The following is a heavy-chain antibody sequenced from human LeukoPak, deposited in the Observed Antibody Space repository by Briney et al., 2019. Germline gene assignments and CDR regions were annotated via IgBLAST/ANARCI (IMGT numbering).Heavy chain of an antibody. CDR3: ASDSKGSYSALYFDY. Sequence: SETLSLTCTVSGGSISSYYWSWIRQPAGKGLEWIGRIYTSGSTNYNPSPKSRVTMSVDTSKNQFSLKLSSVTAADTAVYYCASDSKGSYSALYFDYWGQGTLVTVSS. V-gene: IGHV4-4*07. D-gene: IGHD1-26*01. CDR2: IYTSGST. J-gene: IGHJ4*02. CDR1: GGSISSYY.